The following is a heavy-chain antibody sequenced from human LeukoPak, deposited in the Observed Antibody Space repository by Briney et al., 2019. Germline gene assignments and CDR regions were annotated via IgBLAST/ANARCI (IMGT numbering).Heavy chain of an antibody. Sequence: PGGSLRLSCAASGFTFSSYEMNWVRQAPGKGLEWVSYISSSGSTIYYADSVKGPFTISRDNAKNLLYLQMNSLRADDTAVYYCARVSSSVGGAADNWGQGTLVTVSS. J-gene: IGHJ4*02. V-gene: IGHV3-48*03. D-gene: IGHD6-6*01. CDR3: ARVSSSVGGAADN. CDR2: ISSSGSTI. CDR1: GFTFSSYE.